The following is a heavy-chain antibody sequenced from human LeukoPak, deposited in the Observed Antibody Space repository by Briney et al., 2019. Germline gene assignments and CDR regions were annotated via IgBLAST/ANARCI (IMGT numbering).Heavy chain of an antibody. V-gene: IGHV2-5*02. J-gene: IGHJ4*02. Sequence: SGPTLVKPPQTLTLTCTFSGFSLSTSGMGVGWIRQPPGKALEWLALIYWDDDKRYSPSLKSRLTITKDTSKNQVVLTMTNMDPVDTATYYCAHSPPYYSGSGSYFPAYYFDYWGQGTLVTVSS. CDR3: AHSPPYYSGSGSYFPAYYFDY. D-gene: IGHD3-10*01. CDR1: GFSLSTSGMG. CDR2: IYWDDDK.